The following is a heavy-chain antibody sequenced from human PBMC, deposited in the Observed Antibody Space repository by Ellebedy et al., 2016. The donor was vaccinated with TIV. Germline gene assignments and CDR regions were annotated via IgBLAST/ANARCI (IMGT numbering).Heavy chain of an antibody. Sequence: GESLKISCLGSGFTFGDYGILWVRQAPGKGLECVAFIRGKYTSGATQYAASVRGRFTISRDDSRGVAYLQMDSLKTEDTAVYFCARSIVGSTYVVSSWGRGTLVTVSS. CDR3: ARSIVGSTYVVSS. J-gene: IGHJ5*02. D-gene: IGHD1-26*01. V-gene: IGHV3-49*04. CDR2: IRGKYTSGAT. CDR1: GFTFGDYG.